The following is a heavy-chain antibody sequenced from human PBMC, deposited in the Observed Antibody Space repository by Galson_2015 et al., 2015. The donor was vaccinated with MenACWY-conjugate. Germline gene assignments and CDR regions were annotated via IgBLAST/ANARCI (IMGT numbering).Heavy chain of an antibody. CDR3: ASQGIAVAGVIDY. Sequence: AISGDSVSSNSAAWNWIRQSPSRGLEWLGRTYYRSKWYKYYAASVKSRMTINVDTSKNQFSLQLNSVTPEDTAMYYCASQGIAVAGVIDYWGQGILVTVSS. V-gene: IGHV6-1*01. CDR2: TYYRSKWYK. D-gene: IGHD6-19*01. CDR1: GDSVSSNSAA. J-gene: IGHJ4*02.